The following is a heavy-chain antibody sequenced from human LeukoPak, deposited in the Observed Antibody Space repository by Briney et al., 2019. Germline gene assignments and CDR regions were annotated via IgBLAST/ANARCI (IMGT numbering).Heavy chain of an antibody. V-gene: IGHV3-23*01. J-gene: IGHJ4*02. CDR1: EFSFSTYD. CDR3: AKVPNFGSWRAVHY. D-gene: IGHD3-10*01. Sequence: GSLIRFCAAAEFSFSTYDMSWVRQPLEKGLEWLSCIGWDGVTFYADTVNGRFATSRDKSKSTLYLQMSSLRTDETAIYYCAKVPNFGSWRAVHYSGQGTLVTVSS. CDR2: IGWDGVT.